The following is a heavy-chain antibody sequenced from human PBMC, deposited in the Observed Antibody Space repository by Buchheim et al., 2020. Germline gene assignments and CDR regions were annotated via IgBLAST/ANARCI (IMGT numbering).Heavy chain of an antibody. CDR3: VRDQGASGDY. CDR1: GFTFSNYW. V-gene: IGHV3-7*01. Sequence: EVQLVESGGGLVQPGGSLRLSCAAPGFTFSNYWMTWVRQAPGKGLEWLANINQDGTEKNYVDSLMGRFTISRDNARNSLYLQMNSLRVEDTAVYYCVRDQGASGDYWGQGTL. D-gene: IGHD1-26*01. J-gene: IGHJ4*02. CDR2: INQDGTEK.